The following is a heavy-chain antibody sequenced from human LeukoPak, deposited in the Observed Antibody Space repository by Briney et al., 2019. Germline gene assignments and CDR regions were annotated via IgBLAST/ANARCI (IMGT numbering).Heavy chain of an antibody. D-gene: IGHD1-26*01. CDR2: ISGSGGST. CDR3: AKALRMWERRAPEYYFDY. Sequence: GGSLRLSCAASGFTFSSYAMSWVRQAPGKGLEWVSAISGSGGSTYYADSVKGRFTISRDNSKNTLYLQMSSLRAEDTAVYYCAKALRMWERRAPEYYFDYWGQGTLVTVSS. CDR1: GFTFSSYA. V-gene: IGHV3-23*01. J-gene: IGHJ4*02.